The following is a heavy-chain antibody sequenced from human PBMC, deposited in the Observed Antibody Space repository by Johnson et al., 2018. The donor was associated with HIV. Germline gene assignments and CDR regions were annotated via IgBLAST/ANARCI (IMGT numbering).Heavy chain of an antibody. CDR3: ARSSSTAAPGRDAFDI. Sequence: MQLVESGGGLVQPGGSLRLSCAASGFTFSSYDMHWVRQATGKGLEWVSAIGTAGDTYYPGSVKGLFTISRENAKNSLYLQMNSLRAGDTAVYYCARSSSTAAPGRDAFDIWGQGTMVTVSS. V-gene: IGHV3-13*01. J-gene: IGHJ3*02. D-gene: IGHD6-13*01. CDR1: GFTFSSYD. CDR2: IGTAGDT.